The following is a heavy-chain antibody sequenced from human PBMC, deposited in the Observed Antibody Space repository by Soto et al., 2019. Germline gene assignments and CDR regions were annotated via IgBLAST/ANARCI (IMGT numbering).Heavy chain of an antibody. Sequence: GGSLRLSCAASGFTFSSYSMNWVRQAPGKGLEWVSSISSSSSYIYYADSVKGRFTISRDNAKNSLYLQMNSLRAEDTAVYYCARVGDSNWFDPWGQGTLVPVSS. CDR2: ISSSSSYI. CDR1: GFTFSSYS. V-gene: IGHV3-21*01. D-gene: IGHD2-21*02. J-gene: IGHJ5*02. CDR3: ARVGDSNWFDP.